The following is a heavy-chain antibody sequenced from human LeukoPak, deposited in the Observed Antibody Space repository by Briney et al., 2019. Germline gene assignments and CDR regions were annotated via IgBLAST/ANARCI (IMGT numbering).Heavy chain of an antibody. J-gene: IGHJ6*03. Sequence: PSETLSLTCTVSGGSISSYYWSWIRQPAGKGLEWIGRIYTSGSTNYNPSLKSRVTMSVDTSKNQFSLKLSSVTAADTAVYYCARVVSPCSGGSCYPGDYYYYMDAWGKGTTVTVSS. D-gene: IGHD2-15*01. CDR3: ARVVSPCSGGSCYPGDYYYYMDA. CDR1: GGSISSYY. V-gene: IGHV4-4*07. CDR2: IYTSGST.